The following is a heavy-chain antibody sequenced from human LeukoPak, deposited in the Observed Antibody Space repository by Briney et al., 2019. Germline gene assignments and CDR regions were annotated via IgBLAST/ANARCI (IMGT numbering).Heavy chain of an antibody. CDR2: IYYSGST. V-gene: IGHV4-39*01. CDR1: GGSISSSRDY. Sequence: PSETLSLTCTVSGGSISSSRDYWGWIRQLPGRGLEWIGSIYYSGSTYYNPSLKSRVTISVDTSKNQFSLKLSSVTAADTAVYYCARHVEIAVAGPIDYWGQGTLVTVSS. D-gene: IGHD6-19*01. J-gene: IGHJ4*02. CDR3: ARHVEIAVAGPIDY.